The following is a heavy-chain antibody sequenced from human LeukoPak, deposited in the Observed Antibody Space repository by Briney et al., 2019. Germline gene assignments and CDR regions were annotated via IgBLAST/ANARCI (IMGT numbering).Heavy chain of an antibody. J-gene: IGHJ6*02. CDR1: GFTISSYA. D-gene: IGHD3-22*01. CDR3: AKDYYDSSGYYKESGMDV. Sequence: GGSQRLSCAASGFTISSYAMSWVRQAPGKGLEWVSAISGSGGSTYYADSVKGRFTISRDNSKNTLYLQMNSLRAEDTAVYYCAKDYYDSSGYYKESGMDVWGQGTTVTVSS. CDR2: ISGSGGST. V-gene: IGHV3-23*01.